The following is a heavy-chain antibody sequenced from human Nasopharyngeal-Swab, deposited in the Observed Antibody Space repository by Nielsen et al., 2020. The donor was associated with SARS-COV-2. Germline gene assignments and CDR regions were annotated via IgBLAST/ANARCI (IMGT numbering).Heavy chain of an antibody. CDR3: ARGGWLRKDYYYSYYYMDV. V-gene: IGHV1-69*10. Sequence: SVKVSCKTSGGTFSSYGISWLRQAPGQGLEGVGGIIPILPITNYAQKFQDRVTITADKSTSTAYMELSSLRSEDTAAYYCARGGWLRKDYYYSYYYMDVWGKGTTVTVSS. CDR2: IIPILPIT. CDR1: GGTFSSYG. D-gene: IGHD5-24*01. J-gene: IGHJ6*03.